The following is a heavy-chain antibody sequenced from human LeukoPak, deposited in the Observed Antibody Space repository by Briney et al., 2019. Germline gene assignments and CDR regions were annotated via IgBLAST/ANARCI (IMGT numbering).Heavy chain of an antibody. CDR2: ISSSSSYI. V-gene: IGHV3-21*01. J-gene: IGHJ3*02. D-gene: IGHD4-17*01. CDR3: ASVPRYDDSQGVFDI. Sequence: KPGGSLRLSCAASGFTFSSYSMNWVRQAPGKGLEWVSSISSSSSYIYYADSVKGRFTISRDNAKNSLYLQMNSLRAEDTAVYYCASVPRYDDSQGVFDIWGQGTMVTVSS. CDR1: GFTFSSYS.